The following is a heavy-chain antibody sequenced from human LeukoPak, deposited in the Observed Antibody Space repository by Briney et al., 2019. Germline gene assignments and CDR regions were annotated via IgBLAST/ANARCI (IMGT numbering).Heavy chain of an antibody. CDR2: MYTSGST. V-gene: IGHV4-4*07. CDR1: GGSISSYY. CDR3: ARIRSSGWSNHYFDY. Sequence: SETLSLTXSVSGGSISSYYWSWIRQPAGKGLEWIGRMYTSGSTNYNPSLKSRVTMSVDPSKNQFSLKLSSVTAADTAVYYCARIRSSGWSNHYFDYWGQGTLATVSS. J-gene: IGHJ4*02. D-gene: IGHD6-19*01.